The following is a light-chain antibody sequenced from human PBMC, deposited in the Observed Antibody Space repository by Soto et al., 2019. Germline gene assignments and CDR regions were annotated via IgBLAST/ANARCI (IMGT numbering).Light chain of an antibody. J-gene: IGKJ5*01. Sequence: EIVMTQSPGTLSVSPGERVTLSCRASQFISNSLAWYQQRPGQPPRLLIYGASTRAAGIPVRFSGSGSGTDFTLTISSLEPEDFAVYYCQQRSNWPPITFGHGTRLEIK. CDR3: QQRSNWPPIT. CDR1: QFISNS. CDR2: GAS. V-gene: IGKV3-15*01.